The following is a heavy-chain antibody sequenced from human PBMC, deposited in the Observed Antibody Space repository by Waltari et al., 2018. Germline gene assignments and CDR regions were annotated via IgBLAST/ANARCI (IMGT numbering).Heavy chain of an antibody. CDR3: ARDHSNYEEITLEYYGMDV. CDR2: IKQDGSEK. J-gene: IGHJ6*02. D-gene: IGHD4-4*01. Sequence: EVQLVESGGGLVQPGGSLRLSCAASGFTFSSYWMSWVRQAPGKGLEWVANIKQDGSEKYYVDSVKGRFTSSRDNAKNSLYLQMNSLRAEDTAVYYCARDHSNYEEITLEYYGMDVWGQGTTVTVSS. CDR1: GFTFSSYW. V-gene: IGHV3-7*03.